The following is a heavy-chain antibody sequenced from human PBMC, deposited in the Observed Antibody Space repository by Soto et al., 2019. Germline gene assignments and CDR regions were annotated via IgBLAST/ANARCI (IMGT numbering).Heavy chain of an antibody. Sequence: QVQLQESGPGLVKPSETLSLTCTVSGGSISRYYWSWIRQPPGKGLEWIGYISDSGSTNYNPSLKSRVTVSVDTSKTQFSLNLSSVTPADTAVYYCARGARKTHFDYWGQGTLVTVSS. J-gene: IGHJ4*02. CDR2: ISDSGST. CDR3: ARGARKTHFDY. CDR1: GGSISRYY. V-gene: IGHV4-59*01.